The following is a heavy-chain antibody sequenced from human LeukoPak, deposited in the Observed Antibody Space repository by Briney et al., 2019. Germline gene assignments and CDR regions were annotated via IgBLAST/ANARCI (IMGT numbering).Heavy chain of an antibody. Sequence: GGSLRLSCAASGFTFSSYAMSWVRQAPGKGLEWVSAISGSGGSTYYADSVKGRFTISRDDSKNTLYLQMNSLKTEDTAVYYCTTDVVHYYDSSGYYTQKVDYWGQGTLVTVSS. CDR3: TTDVVHYYDSSGYYTQKVDY. V-gene: IGHV3-23*01. D-gene: IGHD3-22*01. CDR2: ISGSGGST. CDR1: GFTFSSYA. J-gene: IGHJ4*02.